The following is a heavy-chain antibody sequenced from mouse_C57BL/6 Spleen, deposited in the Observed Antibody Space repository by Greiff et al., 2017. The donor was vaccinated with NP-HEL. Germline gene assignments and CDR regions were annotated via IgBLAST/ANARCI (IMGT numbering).Heavy chain of an antibody. D-gene: IGHD1-1*01. CDR3: ARYKSRWGYFDV. V-gene: IGHV7-3*01. CDR1: GFTFTDYY. CDR2: IRNKANGYTT. Sequence: EVKLLESGGGLVQPGGSLSLSCAASGFTFTDYYMSWVRQPPGKALEWLGFIRNKANGYTTEYSASVKGRFTISRDNSQSILYLQMNALRAEDSATYYCARYKSRWGYFDVWGTGTTVTVSS. J-gene: IGHJ1*03.